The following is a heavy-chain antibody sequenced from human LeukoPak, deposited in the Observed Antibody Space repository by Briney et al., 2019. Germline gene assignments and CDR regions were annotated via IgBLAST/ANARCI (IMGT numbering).Heavy chain of an antibody. CDR3: TKTDGSSSWYEFIDY. Sequence: GGSPRLSCTASGFTFGDYAMSWVRQAPGRGLEWVGFIRSEAYGAPAEYAASVKGSFTISRDDSKSIAYLQMDSLKTEDTAVYYCTKTDGSSSWYEFIDYWGQGTLVSVSS. V-gene: IGHV3-49*04. CDR2: IRSEAYGAPA. J-gene: IGHJ4*02. CDR1: GFTFGDYA. D-gene: IGHD6-13*01.